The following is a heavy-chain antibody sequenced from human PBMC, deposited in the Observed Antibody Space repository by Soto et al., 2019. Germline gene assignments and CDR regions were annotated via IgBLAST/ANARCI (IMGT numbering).Heavy chain of an antibody. Sequence: EVQLLESGGGLVQPGGSLRLSCVVSGFTFGSYAMSWVRQAPEKGPEWVAILGGNGFTTYYADSVKGRFTISGDKSKSTLFLQMNSLRADATGVYYCAKALRPSLNFFSYMDVWGRGTSVTVSS. CDR1: GFTFGSYA. J-gene: IGHJ6*03. CDR3: AKALRPSLNFFSYMDV. V-gene: IGHV3-23*01. CDR2: LGGNGFTT. D-gene: IGHD2-2*01.